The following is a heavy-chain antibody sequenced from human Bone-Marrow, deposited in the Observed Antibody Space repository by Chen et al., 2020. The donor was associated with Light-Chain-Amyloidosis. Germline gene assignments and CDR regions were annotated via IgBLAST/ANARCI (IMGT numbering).Heavy chain of an antibody. Sequence: QVQLQQWGAGLLKPSETLSLTCAVYGGSFSGYYWSWIRQPPGKGLEWIGEINHSGSTNYNPSLKSRVTISVGTSKNQFSLKLSSVTAADTAVYYCARGQGIGVAGTRDFQHWGQGTLVTVSS. CDR2: INHSGST. CDR1: GGSFSGYY. D-gene: IGHD6-19*01. CDR3: ARGQGIGVAGTRDFQH. V-gene: IGHV4-34*01. J-gene: IGHJ1*01.